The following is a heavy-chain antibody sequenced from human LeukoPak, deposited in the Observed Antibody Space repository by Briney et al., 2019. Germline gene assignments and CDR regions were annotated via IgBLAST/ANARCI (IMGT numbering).Heavy chain of an antibody. CDR3: ARDGYNFDWYFDL. CDR1: GGSISSGGYY. CDR2: IYYSGST. J-gene: IGHJ2*01. Sequence: SQTLSLTCTVSGGSISSGGYYWSWIRQHPGKGLEWIGYIYYSGSTYYNPSLKSRVTISVDTSKNQFSLKLSSVTAADTAVYYCARDGYNFDWYFDLWGRGTLVTVSS. D-gene: IGHD5-24*01. V-gene: IGHV4-31*03.